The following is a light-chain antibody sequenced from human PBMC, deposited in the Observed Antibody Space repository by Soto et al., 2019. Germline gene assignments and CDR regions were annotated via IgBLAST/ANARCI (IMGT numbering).Light chain of an antibody. Sequence: EIVMTQSPATLSVSPGERATLSCRASQSVSSNLAWYQQKPGQAPRLLIYGASTRATGIPDRFSGSASGTDFTLTINRLEPEDFAVYYFQLYGNSPPFGQGTRLEI. CDR3: QLYGNSPP. CDR1: QSVSSN. V-gene: IGKV3D-15*01. CDR2: GAS. J-gene: IGKJ5*01.